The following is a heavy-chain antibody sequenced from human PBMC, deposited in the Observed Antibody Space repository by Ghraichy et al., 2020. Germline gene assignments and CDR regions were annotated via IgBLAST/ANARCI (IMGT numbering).Heavy chain of an antibody. D-gene: IGHD5-18*01. CDR3: ATEDTAMNTYYYYGMDV. J-gene: IGHJ6*01. Sequence: ASVKVSCKVSGYTLTELSMHWVRQAPGKGLEWMGGFDPEDGETIYAQKVQGRVTMTEDTSTDTAYMELSSLRSEDTAVYYCATEDTAMNTYYYYGMDVWGQGTTVTVSS. CDR1: GYTLTELS. CDR2: FDPEDGET. V-gene: IGHV1-24*01.